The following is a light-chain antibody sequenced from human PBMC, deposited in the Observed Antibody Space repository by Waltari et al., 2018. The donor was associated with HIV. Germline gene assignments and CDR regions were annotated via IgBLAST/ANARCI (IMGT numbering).Light chain of an antibody. CDR1: SSNIGRTI. V-gene: IGLV1-44*01. J-gene: IGLJ3*02. CDR2: RHN. CDR3: AAWDDSLNGWV. Sequence: QSVLTQPPSASGTPGQRVTISCSGSSSNIGRTIVNWYQQLPGTAPKLLIYRHNPRPSGVPDRFSGSKSGTSASLAISGLQSEDEADYYCAAWDDSLNGWVFGGGTKLTVL.